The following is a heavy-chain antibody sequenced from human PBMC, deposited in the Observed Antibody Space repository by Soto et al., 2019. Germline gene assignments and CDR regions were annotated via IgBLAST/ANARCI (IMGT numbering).Heavy chain of an antibody. J-gene: IGHJ6*02. CDR2: ISYDGSNK. CDR3: AKGPYSSPQNYYYYYGMDV. V-gene: IGHV3-30*18. CDR1: GFTFSSYG. D-gene: IGHD6-13*01. Sequence: GGSLRLSCAASGFTFSSYGMHWVRQAPGKXLEWVAVISYDGSNKYYADSVKGRFTISRDNSKNTLYLQMNSLRAEDTAVYYCAKGPYSSPQNYYYYYGMDVWGQGTTVTVSS.